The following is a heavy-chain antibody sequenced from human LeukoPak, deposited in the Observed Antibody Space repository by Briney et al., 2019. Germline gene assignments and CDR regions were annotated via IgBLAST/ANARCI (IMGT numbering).Heavy chain of an antibody. CDR1: GGSFSGYY. Sequence: SETLSLTCAVYGGSFSGYYWSWIRQPPGKGLEWIGEINHSGSTNCNPSLKSRVTISVDTSKNQFSLKLSSVTAADTAVYYCATYRGYCSSTSCPAPHDYWGQGTLVTVSS. CDR3: ATYRGYCSSTSCPAPHDY. D-gene: IGHD2-2*01. CDR2: INHSGST. J-gene: IGHJ4*02. V-gene: IGHV4-34*01.